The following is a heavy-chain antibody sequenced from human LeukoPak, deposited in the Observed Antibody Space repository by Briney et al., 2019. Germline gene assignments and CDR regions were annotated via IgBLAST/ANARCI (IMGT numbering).Heavy chain of an antibody. CDR3: ARGGGAFDI. CDR2: TYYRSKWYN. J-gene: IGHJ3*02. V-gene: IGHV6-1*01. D-gene: IGHD3-3*01. Sequence: SQTLSLTCAISGDSVSSNSAGWNWIRQSPSRGLEWLGRTYYRSKWYNDYAVSVKSRITVNPDTSKNQCSLQLNSVTPEDTAVYYCARGGGAFDIWGQGTMVTVSS. CDR1: GDSVSSNSAG.